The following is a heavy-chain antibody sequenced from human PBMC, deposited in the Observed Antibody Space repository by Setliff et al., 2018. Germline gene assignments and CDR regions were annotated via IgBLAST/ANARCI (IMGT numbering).Heavy chain of an antibody. CDR2: INPDNGGT. J-gene: IGHJ4*02. CDR3: ATAVWEFLY. V-gene: IGHV1-2*02. Sequence: ASVKVSCKASGYAFFGYFMNWVRQAPGQGPEWMGWINPDNGGTHYAEKFQGRVTMTRDTSIGTAYMELSSLRSDDTAIYYCATAVWEFLYWGQGALVTVSS. CDR1: GYAFFGYF. D-gene: IGHD1-26*01.